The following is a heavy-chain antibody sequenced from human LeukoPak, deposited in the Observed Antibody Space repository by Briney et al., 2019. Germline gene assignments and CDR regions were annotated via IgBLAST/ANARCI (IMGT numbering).Heavy chain of an antibody. Sequence: ASVKVSCKASGYTFTDYYMHWVQQAPGIGLEWMGLVDPEDGETIYAEKFQGRVTITADTSTDTAYMELSSLRSEDTAVYYCATGEYSSGWPFDYWGQGTLVTVSS. V-gene: IGHV1-69-2*01. J-gene: IGHJ4*02. CDR1: GYTFTDYY. CDR3: ATGEYSSGWPFDY. CDR2: VDPEDGET. D-gene: IGHD6-19*01.